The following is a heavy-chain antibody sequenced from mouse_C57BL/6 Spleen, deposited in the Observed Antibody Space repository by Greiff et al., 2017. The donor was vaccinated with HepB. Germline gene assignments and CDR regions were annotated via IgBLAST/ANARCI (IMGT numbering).Heavy chain of an antibody. CDR2: IRLKSDNYAT. V-gene: IGHV6-3*01. CDR1: GFTFSNYW. J-gene: IGHJ4*01. D-gene: IGHD4-1*01. Sequence: EVHLVESGGGLVQPGGSMKLSCVASGFTFSNYWMNWVRQSPEKGLEWVAQIRLKSDNYATHYAESVKGRFTISRDDSKSSVYLQMNNLRAEDTGIYYCTGTGPNYAMDYWGQGTSVTVSS. CDR3: TGTGPNYAMDY.